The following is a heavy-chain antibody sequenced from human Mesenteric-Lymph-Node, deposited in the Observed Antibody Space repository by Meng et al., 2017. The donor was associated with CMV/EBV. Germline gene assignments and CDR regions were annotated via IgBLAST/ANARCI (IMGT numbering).Heavy chain of an antibody. V-gene: IGHV4-39*07. D-gene: IGHD3-22*01. CDR1: GGSISSSSYY. J-gene: IGHJ5*02. CDR3: ARDYYYDSSGP. Sequence: SGTLSLTCTVSGGSISSSSYYWGWIRQPPGKGLEWIGSIYYSGSTYYNPSLKSRVTISVDTSKNQFSLKLSSVTAADTAVYYCARDYYYDSSGPWGQGTLVTVSS. CDR2: IYYSGST.